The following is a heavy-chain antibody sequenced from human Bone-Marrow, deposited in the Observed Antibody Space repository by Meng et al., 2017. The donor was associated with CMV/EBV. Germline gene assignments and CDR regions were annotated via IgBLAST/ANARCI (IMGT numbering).Heavy chain of an antibody. D-gene: IGHD6-6*01. V-gene: IGHV1-18*01. CDR2: ISAYNGNT. CDR1: GYTFTSYG. CDR3: ARVRGSSAGDYYYGMDV. Sequence: ASVKVSCKASGYTFTSYGISWVRQAPGQGLEWMGWISAYNGNTNYAQKLHGRVTMTTDTSTSTAYMELRSLGSDDTAVYYCARVRGSSAGDYYYGMDVWGQGTTVTVSS. J-gene: IGHJ6*02.